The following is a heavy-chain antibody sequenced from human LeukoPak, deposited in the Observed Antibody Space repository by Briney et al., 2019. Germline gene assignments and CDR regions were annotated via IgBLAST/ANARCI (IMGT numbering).Heavy chain of an antibody. V-gene: IGHV3-30*02. CDR2: IRHDGTKK. J-gene: IGHJ4*02. CDR1: GFTFSLYG. CDR3: AKPLGGYPASFDC. Sequence: GGFLRLSCEASGFTFSLYGMYWVRQAPGKGLESVAYIRHDGTKKDYADSVKGRFTVSRDNSKDILYLQMNSLRIEDTAIYYCAKPLGGYPASFDCWGPGNPGHRLL. D-gene: IGHD3-16*01.